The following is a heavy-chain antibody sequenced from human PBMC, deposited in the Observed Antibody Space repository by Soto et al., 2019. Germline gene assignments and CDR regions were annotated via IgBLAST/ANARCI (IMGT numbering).Heavy chain of an antibody. V-gene: IGHV1-69*13. Sequence: GASVKVSCKASGGTFSSYAISWVRQAPGQGLEWMGGIIPIFGTANYAQKFQGRATITADESTSTAYMELSSLRSEDTAVYYCARGKYYYDSSGYYRFLPKNKSYYYYGMDVWGQGTTVTVSS. CDR1: GGTFSSYA. CDR3: ARGKYYYDSSGYYRFLPKNKSYYYYGMDV. CDR2: IIPIFGTA. J-gene: IGHJ6*02. D-gene: IGHD3-22*01.